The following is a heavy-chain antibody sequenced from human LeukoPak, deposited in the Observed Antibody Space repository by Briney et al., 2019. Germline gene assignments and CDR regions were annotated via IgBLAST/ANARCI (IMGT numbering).Heavy chain of an antibody. CDR2: ISSSGSTI. J-gene: IGHJ4*02. CDR3: ARGTMFPYYFDY. CDR1: GFTFSSYE. Sequence: PGGSLTLSCAASGFTFSSYEMNWVRQPPGKGLEWVSYISSSGSTIYYADSVKGRFTIARTNTKNSLYKQMTRLSAEDAAVYYCARGTMFPYYFDYWGQGTLVTASS. D-gene: IGHD3-10*02. V-gene: IGHV3-48*03.